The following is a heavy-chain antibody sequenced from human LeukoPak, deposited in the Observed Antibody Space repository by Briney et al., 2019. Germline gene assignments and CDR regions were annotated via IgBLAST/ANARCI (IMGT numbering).Heavy chain of an antibody. CDR2: ISYDGSNK. D-gene: IGHD6-13*01. CDR3: AKYSRDQYYYYGMDV. CDR1: GFTFSSYG. Sequence: GGSLRLSCAASGFTFSSYGMHWVRQAPGKGLEWVAVISYDGSNKYYANSVKGRFTISRDNSKNTLYLQMNSLRAEDTAVYYCAKYSRDQYYYYGMDVWGQGTTVTVSS. J-gene: IGHJ6*02. V-gene: IGHV3-30*18.